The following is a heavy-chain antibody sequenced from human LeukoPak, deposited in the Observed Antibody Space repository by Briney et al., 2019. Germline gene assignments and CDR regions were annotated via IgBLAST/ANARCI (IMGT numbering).Heavy chain of an antibody. D-gene: IGHD1-26*01. V-gene: IGHV1-69*05. CDR2: IIPIFGTA. CDR1: GGTFSSYA. J-gene: IGHJ3*02. Sequence: ASVKVSCKASGGTFSSYAISWVRQAPGQGLEWMGRIIPIFGTANYAQKFQGRVTITTDESTSTAYMELRSLRSDDTAVYYCASGMDAFDIWGQGTMVTVSS. CDR3: ASGMDAFDI.